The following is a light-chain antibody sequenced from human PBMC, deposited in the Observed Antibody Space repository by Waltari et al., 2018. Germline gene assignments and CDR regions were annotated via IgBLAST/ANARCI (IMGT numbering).Light chain of an antibody. CDR1: QSVLHSSNNKNY. J-gene: IGKJ2*03. CDR3: QQYHITPTS. V-gene: IGKV4-1*01. Sequence: DIVMTQSPESLAVSVGATATIKCKSSQSVLHSSNNKNYLAWYQQKPGHPPKLLIHWASVRESGVPDRVSGSGSGTDFTLTINGLRAEDVAVYYCQQYHITPTSFGQGTKLEI. CDR2: WAS.